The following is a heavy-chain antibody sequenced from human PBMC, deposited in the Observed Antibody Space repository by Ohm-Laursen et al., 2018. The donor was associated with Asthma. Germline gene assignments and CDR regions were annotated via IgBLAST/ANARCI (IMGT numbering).Heavy chain of an antibody. CDR2: ISWNSGSI. CDR3: AKMPMSGRIAAAGDQGYYYYGMDV. J-gene: IGHJ6*02. CDR1: GFTFDDYA. Sequence: SSLRLSCTAPGFTFDDYAMHWVRQAPGKGLEWVSGISWNSGSIGYADSVKGRFTISRDNAKNSLYLQMNSLRAEDTALYYCAKMPMSGRIAAAGDQGYYYYGMDVWGQGTTVTVSS. V-gene: IGHV3-9*01. D-gene: IGHD6-13*01.